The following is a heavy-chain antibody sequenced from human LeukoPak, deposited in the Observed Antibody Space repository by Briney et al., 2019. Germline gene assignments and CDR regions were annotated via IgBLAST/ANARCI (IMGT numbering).Heavy chain of an antibody. CDR2: ISSSGSAI. Sequence: GGSLRLSCAASRFTFSSYSMSWARQTPGKGLEWVSFISSSGSAIYYADSVKGRFSISRDNAKNSLYLQMNSLRPEDTAVYYCARPAFCDSSCYYYLEYWGQGTLVTVSS. CDR1: RFTFSSYS. CDR3: ARPAFCDSSCYYYLEY. D-gene: IGHD2-21*01. J-gene: IGHJ4*02. V-gene: IGHV3-11*01.